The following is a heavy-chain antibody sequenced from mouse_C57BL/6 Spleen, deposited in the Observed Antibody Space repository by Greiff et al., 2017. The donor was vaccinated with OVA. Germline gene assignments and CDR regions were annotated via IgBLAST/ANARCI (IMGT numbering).Heavy chain of an antibody. Sequence: VQLQQSGPELVKPGASVKISCKASGYSFTGYYMNWVKQSPEKSLEWIGEINPSTGGTTYNQKFKAKATLTVDKSSSTAYMQLKRLTSEDSAVYYCARRDSSGLDYWGQGTTLTVSS. CDR3: ARRDSSGLDY. CDR1: GYSFTGYY. V-gene: IGHV1-42*01. D-gene: IGHD3-2*02. CDR2: INPSTGGT. J-gene: IGHJ2*01.